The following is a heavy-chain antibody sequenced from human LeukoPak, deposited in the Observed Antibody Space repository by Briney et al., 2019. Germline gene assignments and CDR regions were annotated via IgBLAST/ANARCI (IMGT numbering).Heavy chain of an antibody. V-gene: IGHV1-18*01. J-gene: IGHJ5*02. Sequence: ASVKVSCKASGYTFTTYGISWVRQAPGQRLEWMGWISAYNGNTNYAQQFQDRVTMSTDTSMSTAYMELRSLRSDDTAVYYCARDLIAVRPGWFDPWGQGSLATVSS. CDR3: ARDLIAVRPGWFDP. D-gene: IGHD6-6*01. CDR2: ISAYNGNT. CDR1: GYTFTTYG.